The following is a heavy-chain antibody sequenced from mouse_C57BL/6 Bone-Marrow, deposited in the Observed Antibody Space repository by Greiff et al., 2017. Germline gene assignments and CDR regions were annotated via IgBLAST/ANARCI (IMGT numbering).Heavy chain of an antibody. J-gene: IGHJ2*01. Sequence: VQLQESGAELVRPGASVKLSCKASGYTFTDYYINWVKQRPGQGLEWIARIYPGSGNTYYNEKFKGKATLTAEKSSSTAYMQLSSLTSEDSAVYFCARFPGYSKDFDYWGQGTTLTVSS. CDR1: GYTFTDYY. CDR3: ARFPGYSKDFDY. CDR2: IYPGSGNT. D-gene: IGHD2-5*01. V-gene: IGHV1-76*01.